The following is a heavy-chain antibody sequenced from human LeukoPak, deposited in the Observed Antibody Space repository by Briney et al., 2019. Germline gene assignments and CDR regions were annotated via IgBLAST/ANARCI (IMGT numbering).Heavy chain of an antibody. Sequence: GPVTVSCTASGYTFISYGISWVRQAPGQGLEWMGWIGTYNGNTKYAQEFQGRVTMTTDTSTSTGYMELRNLRSDDTAVYFCVREWDHTRMTFDIWGQGTMVTVSS. CDR3: VREWDHTRMTFDI. CDR2: IGTYNGNT. V-gene: IGHV1-18*01. CDR1: GYTFISYG. D-gene: IGHD1-26*01. J-gene: IGHJ3*02.